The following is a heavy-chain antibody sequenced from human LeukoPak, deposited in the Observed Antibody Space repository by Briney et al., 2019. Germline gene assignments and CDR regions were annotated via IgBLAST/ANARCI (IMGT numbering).Heavy chain of an antibody. CDR3: ARDRGYCSGGSCSENFDY. D-gene: IGHD2-15*01. CDR2: ISAYNGNT. Sequence: ASVKVSCKAPGYTFTSYYMHWVRQAPGQGLEWMGWISAYNGNTNYAQKLQGRVTMTTDTSTSTAYMELRSLRSDDTAVYYCARDRGYCSGGSCSENFDYWGQGTLVTVSS. J-gene: IGHJ4*02. CDR1: GYTFTSYY. V-gene: IGHV1-18*04.